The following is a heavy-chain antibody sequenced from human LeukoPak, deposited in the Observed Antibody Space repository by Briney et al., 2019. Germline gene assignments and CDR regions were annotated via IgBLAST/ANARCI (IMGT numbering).Heavy chain of an antibody. CDR3: ARDEEFYYYMDV. Sequence: SETLSLTCTVSGGSISSYYWSWIRQPAGKGLEWIGYIYYGGSTNYNPSLKSRVTISVDTSKNQFSLKLSSVTAADTAVYYCARDEEFYYYMDVWGKGTTVTVSS. CDR2: IYYGGST. V-gene: IGHV4-59*12. J-gene: IGHJ6*03. CDR1: GGSISSYY.